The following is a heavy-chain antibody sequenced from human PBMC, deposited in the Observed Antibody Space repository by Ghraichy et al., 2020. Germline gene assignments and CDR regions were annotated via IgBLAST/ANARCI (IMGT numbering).Heavy chain of an antibody. CDR1: GGSISSYY. J-gene: IGHJ4*02. Sequence: SDTLSFTCTVSGGSISSYYWTWIRQPPGKGLEWIGYIYYSGSTNYNPSLKSRVTISIDTSKNQFSLKLSSVTAADTAVYYCAREYSSSSGKTFDYWGQGTLVTVSS. V-gene: IGHV4-59*01. CDR3: AREYSSSSGKTFDY. CDR2: IYYSGST. D-gene: IGHD6-6*01.